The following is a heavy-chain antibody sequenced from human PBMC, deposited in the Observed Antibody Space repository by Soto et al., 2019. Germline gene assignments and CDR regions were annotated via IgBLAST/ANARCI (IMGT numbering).Heavy chain of an antibody. CDR1: GFTFSSYN. CDR2: IGTAGDT. V-gene: IGHV3-13*04. Sequence: PGGSLRLSCAASGFTFSSYNMHWVRQATGKGLEWVSAIGTAGDTYYPGSVKGRFTISRENAKNSLYLQMNSLRAGDTAVYYCARVGRLRLFDNWGQGTLVTVSS. CDR3: ARVGRLRLFDN. D-gene: IGHD5-12*01. J-gene: IGHJ4*02.